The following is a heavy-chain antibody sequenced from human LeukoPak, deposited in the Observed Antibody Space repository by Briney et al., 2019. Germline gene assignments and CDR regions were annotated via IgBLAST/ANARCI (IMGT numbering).Heavy chain of an antibody. V-gene: IGHV4-28*05. D-gene: IGHD6-13*01. J-gene: IGHJ5*02. CDR3: ARKPDSRNWFDP. CDR1: GYSISSSNW. Sequence: SETLSLTCAVSGYSISSSNWWGWIRQPPGKGLEWIAYIYYDGSIYYNPSLRSRVTMSVDTSKNQFSLRLNSVTAVDTAVYYCARKPDSRNWFDPWGQGTLVIVSS. CDR2: IYYDGSI.